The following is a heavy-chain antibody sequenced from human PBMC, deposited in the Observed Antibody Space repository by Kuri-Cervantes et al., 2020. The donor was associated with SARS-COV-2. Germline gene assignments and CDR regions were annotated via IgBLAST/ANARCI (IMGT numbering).Heavy chain of an antibody. J-gene: IGHJ3*02. CDR2: ISSGGGNT. Sequence: GGSLRLSCATSGFTFSNYAMTWIRQAPGKGLEWVSVISSGGGNTFYTGSVKGRFTISRDNSNNTLYLQMNSLRADDTAVYYCAKDEVDQGGFDIWGQGTVVTVSS. CDR3: AKDEVDQGGFDI. D-gene: IGHD2-15*01. CDR1: GFTFSNYA. V-gene: IGHV3-23*01.